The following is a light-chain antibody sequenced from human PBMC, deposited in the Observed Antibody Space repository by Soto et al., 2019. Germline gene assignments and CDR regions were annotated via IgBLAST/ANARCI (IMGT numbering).Light chain of an antibody. Sequence: QAVVTQPPSVSGAPGQRVTISCTGSSSNIGAGYDVHWYQQLPGTAPKLLIYGNINRPSGVADRFSGSKSGTSASLAITGLQAEDEAYYYYQSCDSSLSGSGVFGTGTKLTVL. CDR2: GNI. J-gene: IGLJ1*01. CDR1: SSNIGAGYD. V-gene: IGLV1-40*01. CDR3: QSCDSSLSGSGV.